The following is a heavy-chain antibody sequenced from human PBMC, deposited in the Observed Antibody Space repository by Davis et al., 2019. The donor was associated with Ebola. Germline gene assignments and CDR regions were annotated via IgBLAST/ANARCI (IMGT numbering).Heavy chain of an antibody. J-gene: IGHJ5*02. CDR3: ARGGGILLSGGKGWFDP. CDR2: INPNSGGT. CDR1: GYTFTSYG. D-gene: IGHD3-16*01. Sequence: ASVKVSCKASGYTFTSYGISWVRQAPGQGLGWMGWINPNSGGTNYAQKLQGRVTMTTDTSTSTAYMELRSLRSDDTAVYYCARGGGILLSGGKGWFDPWGQGTLVTVSS. V-gene: IGHV1-18*01.